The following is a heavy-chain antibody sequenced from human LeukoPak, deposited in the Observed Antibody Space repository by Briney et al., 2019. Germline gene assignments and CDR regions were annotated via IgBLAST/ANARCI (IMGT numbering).Heavy chain of an antibody. Sequence: NSSETLSLTCSVSGDSVSRSDSYWDWIRQAPGKGLEWIGTIYYSGRTYYSPPLKSRVTMSVDPSNNQFSLNLRSVTAADTAVYYCARRRYYDGSGYLEWGQGTLLSVSP. CDR3: ARRRYYDGSGYLE. V-gene: IGHV4-39*01. CDR1: GDSVSRSDSY. D-gene: IGHD3-22*01. CDR2: IYYSGRT. J-gene: IGHJ1*01.